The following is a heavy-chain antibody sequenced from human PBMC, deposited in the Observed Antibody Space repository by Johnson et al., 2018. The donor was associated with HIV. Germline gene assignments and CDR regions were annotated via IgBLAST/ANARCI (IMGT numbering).Heavy chain of an antibody. Sequence: VQLVESGGGLVRPGGSLRLSCAASGFMFRSFWMTWVRQAPGMGLEWVANIKQDGTESYYVDSVKGRFTISRDNAKNSLYLQRNSLRVEDTAGYYCARDPIRDDAFDIWGQGTMVTVSS. V-gene: IGHV3-7*01. CDR1: GFMFRSFW. CDR2: IKQDGTES. D-gene: IGHD5-12*01. J-gene: IGHJ3*02. CDR3: ARDPIRDDAFDI.